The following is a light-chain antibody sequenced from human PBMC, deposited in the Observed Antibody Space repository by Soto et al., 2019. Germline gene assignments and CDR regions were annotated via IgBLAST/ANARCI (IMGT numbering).Light chain of an antibody. V-gene: IGKV3-20*01. Sequence: EAVLTQSPGTVSLSPGERATLSCRSSQTVSSNFLAWYQQKPGQAPRLLIYGASDRATGVPDRFTGSGSGTDFTLTISRLEPEDFAVYYCQQYGSSLITFGQGTRLEIK. CDR2: GAS. CDR1: QTVSSNF. CDR3: QQYGSSLIT. J-gene: IGKJ5*01.